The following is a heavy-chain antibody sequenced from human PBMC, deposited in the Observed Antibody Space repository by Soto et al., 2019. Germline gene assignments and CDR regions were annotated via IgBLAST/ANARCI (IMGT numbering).Heavy chain of an antibody. D-gene: IGHD6-25*01. Sequence: QEQLAESGGGVVQPGTSLRLSCTASGFSFSSFGMNWVRQAPGKGLEWVALIWYDGSKEYYADSVKGRFTISRDDSKNTLYPQRDGRRAEATAVYYLPRGGTFGSGSTVPWFAPGGQGTL. CDR1: GFSFSSFG. J-gene: IGHJ5*02. V-gene: IGHV3-33*08. CDR2: IWYDGSKE. CDR3: PRGGTFGSGSTVPWFAP.